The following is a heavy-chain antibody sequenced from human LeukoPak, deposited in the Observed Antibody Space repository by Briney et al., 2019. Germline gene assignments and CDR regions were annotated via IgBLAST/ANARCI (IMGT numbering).Heavy chain of an antibody. V-gene: IGHV4-39*07. Sequence: SETLSLTCIVSGGSISSRSYYWDWIRQPPGKGLEWIGNLFDSGNTHYNPSLRSRLTMSVDTSKNQFSLKLTSVTAADTAVYYCARVARPDTSGYYHFDYWGQGTLVTVSS. CDR2: LFDSGNT. J-gene: IGHJ4*02. CDR3: ARVARPDTSGYYHFDY. D-gene: IGHD3-22*01. CDR1: GGSISSRSYY.